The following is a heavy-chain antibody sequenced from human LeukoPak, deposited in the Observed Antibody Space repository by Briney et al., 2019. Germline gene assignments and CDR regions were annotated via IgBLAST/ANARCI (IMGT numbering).Heavy chain of an antibody. CDR1: GFTFSSYA. J-gene: IGHJ6*02. D-gene: IGHD2-15*01. Sequence: GGSLRLSCAASGFTFSSYAMSWVRQAPGKGLEWVSAISGSGGSTYYADSVKGRFTISRDNSKNTLYLQMNSLRAEDTAVYYCARVGYCSGGSCYSWDYYGMDVWGQGTTVTASS. V-gene: IGHV3-23*01. CDR3: ARVGYCSGGSCYSWDYYGMDV. CDR2: ISGSGGST.